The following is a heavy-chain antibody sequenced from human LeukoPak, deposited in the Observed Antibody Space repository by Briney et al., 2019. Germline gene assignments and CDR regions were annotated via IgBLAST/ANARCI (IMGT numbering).Heavy chain of an antibody. V-gene: IGHV4-39*01. CDR2: IYYSGRT. CDR1: GASISSSSYH. CDR3: ARIQGYSYGPFDY. D-gene: IGHD5-18*01. Sequence: PSETLSLTCTVSGASISSSSYHWGWIRQPPGKGLEWIGNIYYSGRTNYNPSLKSRVTISVDTSKNQFSLKLSSVTAADTAVYYCARIQGYSYGPFDYWGQGTLVTVSS. J-gene: IGHJ4*02.